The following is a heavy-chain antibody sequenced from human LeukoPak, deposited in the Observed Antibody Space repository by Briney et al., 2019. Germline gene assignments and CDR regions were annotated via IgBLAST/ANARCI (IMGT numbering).Heavy chain of an antibody. V-gene: IGHV1-46*03. J-gene: IGHJ4*02. CDR2: VYPSAGTS. CDR3: VREYHGGYFDF. CDR1: GYTFTSYY. D-gene: IGHD3-16*01. Sequence: GASVKVSCKASGYTFTSYYMHWVRQAPGQGLEWLGVVYPSAGTSDPAQRFRARITLSDDTSTSTAYMELRSLKGEDTAIYFCVREYHGGYFDFWGQGTLVTVSS.